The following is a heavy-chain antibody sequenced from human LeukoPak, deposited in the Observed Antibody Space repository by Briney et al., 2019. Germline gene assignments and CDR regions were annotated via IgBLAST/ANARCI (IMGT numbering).Heavy chain of an antibody. D-gene: IGHD2-2*01. CDR3: ARRGRYCTSTSCSLLGAFDI. CDR1: EFSLSAYW. Sequence: GGSLRLSCAAPEFSLSAYWMTWVRQAPGTGLEWVANINQDGSERFYVDSVKGRFTISRDNAKNSLYLQMNSLRAEDTAVYYCARRGRYCTSTSCSLLGAFDIWGQGTMVTVSS. CDR2: INQDGSER. J-gene: IGHJ3*02. V-gene: IGHV3-7*01.